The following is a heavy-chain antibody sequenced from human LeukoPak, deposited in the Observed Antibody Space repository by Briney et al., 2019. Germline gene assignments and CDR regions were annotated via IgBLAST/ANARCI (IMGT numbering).Heavy chain of an antibody. D-gene: IGHD5-18*01. V-gene: IGHV4-61*01. Sequence: SETLSLTCTVSGGSVSGGSISSYYWSWFRQPPGKGLEWIGYIYYSGSTNYNPSLKSRVTISVDTSKNQFSLKLSSVTAADTAVYYCARGTPWIQLWLRSSSYYYMDVWGKGTTATVSS. CDR2: IYYSGST. CDR3: ARGTPWIQLWLRSSSYYYMDV. CDR1: GGSVSGGSISSYY. J-gene: IGHJ6*03.